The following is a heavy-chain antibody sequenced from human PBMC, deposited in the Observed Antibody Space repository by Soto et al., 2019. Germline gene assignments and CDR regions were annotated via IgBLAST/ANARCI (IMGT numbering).Heavy chain of an antibody. CDR2: ISFDGSNK. CDR3: AREMIPRIMGVMSAMDV. Sequence: QVQLVESGGGVVQPERSQRLSCAASKFTFRTYVMHWVRQAPGKGLECEALISFDGSNKYYADSVKGRFTISRDNSKNTMYLQMNRVRPEETAVYYCAREMIPRIMGVMSAMDVWGQGITVTVS. V-gene: IGHV3-30*04. D-gene: IGHD2-21*01. J-gene: IGHJ6*02. CDR1: KFTFRTYV.